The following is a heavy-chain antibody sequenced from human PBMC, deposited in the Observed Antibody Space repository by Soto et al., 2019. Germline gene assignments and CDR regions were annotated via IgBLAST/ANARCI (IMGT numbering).Heavy chain of an antibody. CDR3: ALGDWNTSAARFRFDYYYYCSMDV. V-gene: IGHV1-69*13. CDR1: GGTFSSYA. Sequence: ASVKVSCKASGGTFSSYAISWVRQAPGQGLEWMGGIIPIFGTANYAQKFQGRVTITADESTSTAYMELSSLRSEDTAVYYCALGDWNTSAARFRFDYYYYCSMDVWGQGTTVTVSS. CDR2: IIPIFGTA. J-gene: IGHJ6*02. D-gene: IGHD1-1*01.